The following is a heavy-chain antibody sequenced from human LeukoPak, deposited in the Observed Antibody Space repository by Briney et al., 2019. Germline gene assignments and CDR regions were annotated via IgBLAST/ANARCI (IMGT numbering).Heavy chain of an antibody. CDR3: SRESGPFCPFGH. CDR2: ISLAGRT. CDR1: GGSITTTNY. V-gene: IGHV4-4*02. Sequence: SGTLSLTCGVSGGSITTTNYWSWVRQPPGGGLEWIGEISLAGRTRYNPSLKSRVNISIDESKNHLYLDLASVTAADTAVYYCSRESGPFCPFGHWGQGTLVAVTS. J-gene: IGHJ4*02. D-gene: IGHD1-26*01.